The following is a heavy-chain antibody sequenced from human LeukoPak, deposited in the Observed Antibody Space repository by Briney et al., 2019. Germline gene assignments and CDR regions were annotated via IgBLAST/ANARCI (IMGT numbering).Heavy chain of an antibody. CDR3: ARRKDYYDSSGHTDY. D-gene: IGHD3-22*01. CDR1: GYTFTNYG. V-gene: IGHV1-18*01. Sequence: ASVTVSPKASGYTFTNYGISRVRQAPGQGLEWMGWISAYNGNTNYAQKLQGRVTMTTDTSTSTAYKELRSLRSDDTAVYYCARRKDYYDSSGHTDYWGQGTLVTVSS. CDR2: ISAYNGNT. J-gene: IGHJ4*02.